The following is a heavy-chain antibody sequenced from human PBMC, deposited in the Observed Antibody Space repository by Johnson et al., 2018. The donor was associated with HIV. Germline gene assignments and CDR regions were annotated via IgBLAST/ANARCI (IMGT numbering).Heavy chain of an antibody. J-gene: IGHJ3*02. CDR2: IYSGGST. D-gene: IGHD2/OR15-2a*01. Sequence: MQLVESGGGLIQPGGSLRLSCAASGFTVSNKYMTWVRQSPWKGLEWVSVIYSGGSTYYADSVKGRFTISRDNSKNTLYLQMNSLRAEDTAVYYCARDPSNSRGWLGDAFDIWGQGTMVTVSS. CDR3: ARDPSNSRGWLGDAFDI. CDR1: GFTVSNKY. V-gene: IGHV3-66*01.